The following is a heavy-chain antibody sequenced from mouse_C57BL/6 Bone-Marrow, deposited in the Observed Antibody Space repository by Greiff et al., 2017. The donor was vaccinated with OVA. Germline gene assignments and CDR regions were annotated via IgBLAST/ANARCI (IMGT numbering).Heavy chain of an antibody. Sequence: QVQLKQSGAELVKPGASVKLSCKASGYTFTSYWMHWVKQRPGQGLEWIGMIHPNSGSTNYNEKFKSKATLTVDKSSSTAYMQLSSLTSEDSAVNYCARGDYGSSWFAYWGQGTLVTVSA. CDR1: GYTFTSYW. CDR3: ARGDYGSSWFAY. CDR2: IHPNSGST. J-gene: IGHJ3*01. V-gene: IGHV1-64*01. D-gene: IGHD1-1*01.